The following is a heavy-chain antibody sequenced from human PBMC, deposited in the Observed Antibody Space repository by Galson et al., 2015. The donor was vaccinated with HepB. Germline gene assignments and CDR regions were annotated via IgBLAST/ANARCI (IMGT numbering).Heavy chain of an antibody. V-gene: IGHV2-5*02. CDR3: ALTDMGIILAFDY. Sequence: PALVNPTQTLTLTCTLTGASVTDHGLGVAWIRQPPGTALEWQAPMSWDPDTHYSPSLERSLSITKDTSKHQVILTLTTMDPVDTATYYCALTDMGIILAFDYWGQGILVTVSS. CDR1: GASVTDHGLG. D-gene: IGHD2-8*02. CDR2: MSWDPDT. J-gene: IGHJ4*02.